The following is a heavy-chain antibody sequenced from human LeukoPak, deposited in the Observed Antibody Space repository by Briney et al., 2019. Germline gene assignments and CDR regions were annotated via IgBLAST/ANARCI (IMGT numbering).Heavy chain of an antibody. Sequence: ASVKVSCKTSGYTFTSYDINWVRQATGQGLEWMGVMNTNSGNTGYAQRFRGRVTITRNTSISTAYMELSSLRSEDTAVYYCARDGRYSSDGAFDYWGQGTLVTVSS. D-gene: IGHD6-19*01. CDR2: MNTNSGNT. J-gene: IGHJ4*02. CDR3: ARDGRYSSDGAFDY. V-gene: IGHV1-8*03. CDR1: GYTFTSYD.